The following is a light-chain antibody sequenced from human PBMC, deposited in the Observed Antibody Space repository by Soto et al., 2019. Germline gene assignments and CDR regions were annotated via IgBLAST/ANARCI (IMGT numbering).Light chain of an antibody. CDR3: TSYAGSYADVV. J-gene: IGLJ2*01. CDR2: EVT. V-gene: IGLV2-8*01. Sequence: QSALTQPPSASGSPGQSVTISCTGASNDFGGTNYVSWYQQHPGKAPKLMIFEVTKRPSGVPDRFSGSKSGNTASLTVSGLQAEDEADYYCTSYAGSYADVVFGGGTKLTVL. CDR1: SNDFGGTNY.